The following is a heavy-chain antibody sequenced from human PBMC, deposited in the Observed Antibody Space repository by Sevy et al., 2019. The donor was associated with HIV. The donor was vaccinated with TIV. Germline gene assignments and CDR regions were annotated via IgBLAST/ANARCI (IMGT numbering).Heavy chain of an antibody. D-gene: IGHD1-26*01. Sequence: GGSLRLSCATSGFTFGDYGMSWVRQAPGKGLEWISFFKSKAHGGTAENAASVKDRFTISRDDSKGIVYLQMNNLKTEDTAVYFCTRWSGSQSIFDYWGQGTLVTVSS. J-gene: IGHJ4*02. V-gene: IGHV3-49*04. CDR2: FKSKAHGGTA. CDR3: TRWSGSQSIFDY. CDR1: GFTFGDYG.